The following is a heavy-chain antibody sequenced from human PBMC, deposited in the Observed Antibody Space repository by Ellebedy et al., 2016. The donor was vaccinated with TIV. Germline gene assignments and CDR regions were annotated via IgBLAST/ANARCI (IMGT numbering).Heavy chain of an antibody. D-gene: IGHD3/OR15-3a*01. CDR2: INGDGSSL. CDR3: VRIPWSSDFTLDL. J-gene: IGHJ3*01. Sequence: GGSLRLXXVTSGISFNFYWMHWVRQVPGKGLVWVARINGDGSSLDYADAVRGRFTISRDNANNTLYLQMSGLRAKDSGLYYCVRIPWSSDFTLDLWGQGTMVSVSS. V-gene: IGHV3-74*01. CDR1: GISFNFYW.